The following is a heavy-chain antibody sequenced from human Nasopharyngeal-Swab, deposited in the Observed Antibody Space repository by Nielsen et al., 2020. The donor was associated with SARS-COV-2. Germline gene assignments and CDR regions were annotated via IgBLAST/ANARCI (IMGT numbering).Heavy chain of an antibody. CDR3: ARMVVLGGDGMDV. CDR1: GYTFTSYY. Sequence: ASAKVSCKASGYTFTSYYMHWVRQAPGQGLEWMGIINPSGGSTSYAQKFQGRVTMTRDTSTSTVYMELSSLRSEDTAVYYCARMVVLGGDGMDVWGQGTTVTVSS. CDR2: INPSGGST. D-gene: IGHD2-15*01. V-gene: IGHV1-46*01. J-gene: IGHJ6*02.